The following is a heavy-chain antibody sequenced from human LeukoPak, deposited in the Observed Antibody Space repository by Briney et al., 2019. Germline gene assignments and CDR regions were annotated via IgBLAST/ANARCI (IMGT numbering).Heavy chain of an antibody. J-gene: IGHJ6*02. D-gene: IGHD6-13*01. V-gene: IGHV3-30-3*01. CDR1: GFTFSSYA. CDR2: TSYDGSNK. CDR3: ARDPAAAGPRPPSYYYYGMDV. Sequence: PGGSLRLSCAASGFTFSSYAMHWVRQAPGKGLEWVAVTSYDGSNKYYADSVKGRFTISRDNSKNTLYLQMNSLRAEDTAVYYCARDPAAAGPRPPSYYYYGMDVWGQGTTVTVSS.